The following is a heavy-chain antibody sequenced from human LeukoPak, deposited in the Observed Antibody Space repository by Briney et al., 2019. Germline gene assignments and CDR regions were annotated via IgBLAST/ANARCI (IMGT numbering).Heavy chain of an antibody. CDR1: GFTFSSYS. CDR3: ARESISNYGDYDY. Sequence: GSLRLSCAASGFTFSSYSMNWVRQAPGKGLEWIGNINYSRNTNYNPSLKSRVTMSVDTSKNQFSLKLSSVTAADTAVYYCARESISNYGDYDYWGQGTLVTVSS. D-gene: IGHD4-17*01. CDR2: INYSRNT. V-gene: IGHV4-59*12. J-gene: IGHJ4*02.